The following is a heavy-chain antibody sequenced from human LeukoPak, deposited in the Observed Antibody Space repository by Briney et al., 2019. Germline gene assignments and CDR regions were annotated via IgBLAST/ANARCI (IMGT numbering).Heavy chain of an antibody. J-gene: IGHJ4*02. CDR2: ISAYNGNT. Sequence: ASVKVSCKASGYTFTSYGISWVRQAPGQGLEWMGWISAYNGNTNYAQKLQGRVTMTTDTSTSTAYMELRSLRSDDTAVYYCARAAPYCSSSSCYKDYWGQGTLVTVSS. CDR1: GYTFTSYG. CDR3: ARAAPYCSSSSCYKDY. D-gene: IGHD2-2*02. V-gene: IGHV1-18*01.